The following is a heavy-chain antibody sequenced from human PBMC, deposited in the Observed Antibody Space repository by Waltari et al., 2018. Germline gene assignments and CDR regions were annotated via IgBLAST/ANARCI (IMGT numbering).Heavy chain of an antibody. V-gene: IGHV4-38-2*01. J-gene: IGHJ4*02. Sequence: QVQLQESGPGLVKPSETLSLTCAVSGYSISSGYYWGWIRQPPGKGLEWIGSIYHRGSTYYNPSRKSRVTISVDTSKNQFSLKLSSVTAADTAVYYCARLVSDSSGLVGYWGQGTLVTVSS. CDR3: ARLVSDSSGLVGY. CDR2: IYHRGST. D-gene: IGHD3-22*01. CDR1: GYSISSGYY.